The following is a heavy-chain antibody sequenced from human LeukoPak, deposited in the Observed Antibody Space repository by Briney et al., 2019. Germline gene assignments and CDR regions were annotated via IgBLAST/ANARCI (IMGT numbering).Heavy chain of an antibody. D-gene: IGHD3-3*01. J-gene: IGHJ4*02. CDR3: ARGRLRGGITIFGVAKPQTYYFDY. V-gene: IGHV1-8*01. Sequence: ASVKVSCKASGYTFTSYDINWVRQATGQGLEWMGWMNPNSGNTGYAQKFQGRVTMTRNTSISTAYMELSSLRSEDTAVYYCARGRLRGGITIFGVAKPQTYYFDYWGQGTLVTVSS. CDR1: GYTFTSYD. CDR2: MNPNSGNT.